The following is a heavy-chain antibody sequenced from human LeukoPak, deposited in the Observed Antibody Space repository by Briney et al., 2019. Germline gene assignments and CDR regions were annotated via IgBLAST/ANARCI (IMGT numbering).Heavy chain of an antibody. Sequence: GGSLRLSCAASGFTFRKYAMSWVRQAPGKGLEWVSAISGSGGSTYYADSVKGRFTISRDNSKNTLYLQMNSLRAEDTAVYYCAELGITMIGGVWGKGTTVTISS. CDR3: AELGITMIGGV. J-gene: IGHJ6*04. CDR2: ISGSGGST. CDR1: GFTFRKYA. V-gene: IGHV3-23*01. D-gene: IGHD3-10*02.